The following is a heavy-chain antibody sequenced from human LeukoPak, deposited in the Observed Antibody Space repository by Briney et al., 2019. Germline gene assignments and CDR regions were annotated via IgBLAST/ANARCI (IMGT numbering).Heavy chain of an antibody. D-gene: IGHD6-13*01. CDR1: GFTSSSYA. CDR2: VSGSGDRM. CDR3: AKAAAAPGFDF. J-gene: IGHJ4*02. Sequence: GRSLRLSCAASGFTSSSYALNWVRQAPGKGLEWVATVSGSGDRMYHADSVKGRFTISRDNSKNTICLQMNSLRAEDTALYYCAKAAAAPGFDFWGQGTLVTVSS. V-gene: IGHV3-23*01.